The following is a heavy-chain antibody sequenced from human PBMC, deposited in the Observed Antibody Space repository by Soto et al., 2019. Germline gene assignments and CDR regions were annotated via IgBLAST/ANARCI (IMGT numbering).Heavy chain of an antibody. CDR3: TRGITLIRGVIPPGYYYGMDV. CDR2: FNPIFETA. CDR1: GGTFSSYA. J-gene: IGHJ6*02. Sequence: QVQLVQSGAEVKKPGSSVKVSCKASGGTFSSYAISWVRQAPGQGLEWMGGFNPIFETANYAQKFQVRVTITADETTNTAYMELSSLRSEDTAVYYCTRGITLIRGVIPPGYYYGMDVWGQGTTVAVSS. V-gene: IGHV1-69*01. D-gene: IGHD3-10*01.